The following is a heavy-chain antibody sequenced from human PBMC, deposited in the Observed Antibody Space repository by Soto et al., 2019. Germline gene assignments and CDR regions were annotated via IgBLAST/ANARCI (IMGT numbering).Heavy chain of an antibody. CDR3: ARGIGSESYDYYYYYMDV. Sequence: ASVKVSCKASGYTFTGYYMHWVRQAPGQGLEWMGWINPNSGGTNYAQKFQGWVTMTRDTSISTAYMELSRLRSDDTAVYYCARGIGSESYDYYYYYMDVWGKGTTVTVSS. CDR1: GYTFTGYY. V-gene: IGHV1-2*04. CDR2: INPNSGGT. D-gene: IGHD3-10*01. J-gene: IGHJ6*03.